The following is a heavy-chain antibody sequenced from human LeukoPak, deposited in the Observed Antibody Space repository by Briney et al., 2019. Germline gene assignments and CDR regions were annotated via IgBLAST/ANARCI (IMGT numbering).Heavy chain of an antibody. Sequence: PGGSLRLSCAASGFTFSSYAMSWVRQAPGKGLEWVSAISGSGGSTYYADSVKGRFTISRDNSKNTLYLQMNSLRAEDTAVYYCAKLGFTYYYDSSGYSDYWGQGTLVTVSS. CDR1: GFTFSSYA. CDR2: ISGSGGST. V-gene: IGHV3-23*01. D-gene: IGHD3-22*01. J-gene: IGHJ4*02. CDR3: AKLGFTYYYDSSGYSDY.